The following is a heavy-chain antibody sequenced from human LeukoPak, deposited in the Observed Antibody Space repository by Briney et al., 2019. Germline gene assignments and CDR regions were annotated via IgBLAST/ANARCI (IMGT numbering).Heavy chain of an antibody. CDR1: GGSISSYY. D-gene: IGHD1-20*01. V-gene: IGHV4-59*01. J-gene: IGHJ4*02. CDR2: IYYSGST. Sequence: KASETLSLTCTVSGGSISSYYWSWIRQPPGKGLEWIGYIYYSGSTNYNPSLKSRVTISVDTSKNQFSLKLSSVTAADTAVYYCARENRINWNYFDYWGQGTLVTVSS. CDR3: ARENRINWNYFDY.